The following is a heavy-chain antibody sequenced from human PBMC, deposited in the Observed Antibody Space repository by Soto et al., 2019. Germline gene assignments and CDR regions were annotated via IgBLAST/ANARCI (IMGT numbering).Heavy chain of an antibody. Sequence: PGGSLRLSCAASGFTFDDYAMHWVRQVPGKALEWVSLISCDGENTFYADCVKGRFTISRDSGRNSLYLQMNGLRSENSDFYYCGKYCDLDGYSYYIEHWGQGTLVTVSS. CDR1: GFTFDDYA. CDR3: GKYCDLDGYSYYIEH. CDR2: ISCDGENT. D-gene: IGHD5-18*01. V-gene: IGHV3-43*01. J-gene: IGHJ4*02.